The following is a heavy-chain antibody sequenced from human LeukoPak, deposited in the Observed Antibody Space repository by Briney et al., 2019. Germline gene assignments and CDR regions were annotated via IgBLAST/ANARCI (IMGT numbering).Heavy chain of an antibody. J-gene: IGHJ4*02. D-gene: IGHD2-21*01. CDR2: ISPGDSET. CDR1: GYSFNKYW. Sequence: GESLKISCKTSGYSFNKYWISWVRQMPGKGLEWMGIISPGDSETRYSSSFQGQVTISADKSVNSAYLQWISLKASDTAIYYCVRLGSIYWGQGTLVTVSS. V-gene: IGHV5-51*01. CDR3: VRLGSIY.